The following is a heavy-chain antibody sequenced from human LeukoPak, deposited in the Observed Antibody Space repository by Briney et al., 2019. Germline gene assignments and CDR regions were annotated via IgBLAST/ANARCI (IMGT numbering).Heavy chain of an antibody. D-gene: IGHD3-10*01. J-gene: IGHJ3*02. CDR2: INWNGGST. V-gene: IGHV3-20*04. Sequence: GGSLRLSCAASGFTFDDYGMSWVRQAPGKGLEWVSGINWNGGSTGYADSVKGRFTISRDNAKNSLYLQMNSLRAEDTALYYCARGGDGTIKGAFDIWGQGTMVTVSS. CDR1: GFTFDDYG. CDR3: ARGGDGTIKGAFDI.